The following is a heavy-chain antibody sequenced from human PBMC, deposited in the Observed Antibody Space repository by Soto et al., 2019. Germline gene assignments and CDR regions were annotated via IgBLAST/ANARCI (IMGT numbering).Heavy chain of an antibody. Sequence: SETLSLTCPVSGGSINTINNYWSWIRQPPGKGLEWIGFISYSGSTYYNPSLMSRLTISLDTSTNRFSLKLTSVTAADTAVYYCAREEAARIERWFDPWGQGTLVTVSS. CDR2: ISYSGST. V-gene: IGHV4-30-4*01. D-gene: IGHD6-6*01. CDR1: GGSINTINNY. J-gene: IGHJ5*02. CDR3: AREEAARIERWFDP.